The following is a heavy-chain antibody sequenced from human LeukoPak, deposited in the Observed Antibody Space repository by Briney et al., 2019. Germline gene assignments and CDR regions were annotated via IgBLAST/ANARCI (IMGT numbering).Heavy chain of an antibody. D-gene: IGHD1-26*01. Sequence: SETLSLTCAVSGGSISSSSYYWGWIRQPPGKGLEWIGSIYYSGSTYYNPSLKSRVTISVDTSNNQFSLKLSSVTAADTAVYYCATTTIRLGYWGQGTLVTVSS. CDR2: IYYSGST. J-gene: IGHJ4*02. CDR1: GGSISSSSYY. V-gene: IGHV4-39*07. CDR3: ATTTIRLGY.